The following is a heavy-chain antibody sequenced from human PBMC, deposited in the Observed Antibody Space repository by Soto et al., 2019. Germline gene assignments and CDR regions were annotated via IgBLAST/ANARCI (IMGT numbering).Heavy chain of an antibody. Sequence: PGGSLRLSCAASGFTFSDYTFIWVRQAPGKGLEWVASITSRSMYIYYADSVKGRFTISRDNAKNSLYLEMNSLRAEDTAVYFCARDRSSKDDLGFDSWGQGTLVTVSS. CDR1: GFTFSDYT. D-gene: IGHD1-26*01. CDR3: ARDRSSKDDLGFDS. J-gene: IGHJ4*02. V-gene: IGHV3-21*06. CDR2: ITSRSMYI.